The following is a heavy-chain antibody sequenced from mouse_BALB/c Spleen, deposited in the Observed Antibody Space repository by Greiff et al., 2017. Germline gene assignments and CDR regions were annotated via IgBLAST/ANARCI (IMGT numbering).Heavy chain of an antibody. V-gene: IGHV1-18*01. Sequence: EVKLQESGPELVKPGASVKIPCKASGYTFTDYNMYWVKQSHGKSLEWIGDINPNNGGTIYNQKFKGKTTLTVDKSSSTAYMELRSLTSEDTAVYYCARREWFLCWLDYWGQGTLVTVSA. CDR1: GYTFTDYN. J-gene: IGHJ3*01. CDR2: INPNNGGT. D-gene: IGHD2-2*01. CDR3: ARREWFLCWLDY.